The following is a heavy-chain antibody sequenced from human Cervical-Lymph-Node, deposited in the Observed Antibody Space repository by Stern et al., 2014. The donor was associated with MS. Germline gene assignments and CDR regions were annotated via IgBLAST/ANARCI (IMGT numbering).Heavy chain of an antibody. D-gene: IGHD3-3*01. V-gene: IGHV4-59*08. Sequence: QVQLQESGPGLVKPSETLSLTCTVSDGPISGDFWNWIRQFPGKGLEWIGYVHYSGSTKYNPSLKSRVTISIDTSVSQLSLNLSSVTTADTAVYYCARGIGGARGYYDYWGHGALVTAAS. CDR3: ARGIGGARGYYDY. CDR2: VHYSGST. CDR1: DGPISGDF. J-gene: IGHJ4*01.